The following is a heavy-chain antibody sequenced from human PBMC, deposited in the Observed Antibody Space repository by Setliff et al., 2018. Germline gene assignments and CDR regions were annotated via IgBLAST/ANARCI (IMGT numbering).Heavy chain of an antibody. Sequence: GASVKVSCKASGYTFSNYGITWVRQAPGQGLEWMGWISAYSGNTKYAQKLQGRVTMTTDTSTTTAYLELWSLTSDDTAVYYCSRLVRYCTTTSCQGASGAEFWGQGTLVTVPQ. V-gene: IGHV1-18*01. CDR1: GYTFSNYG. CDR3: SRLVRYCTTTSCQGASGAEF. J-gene: IGHJ4*02. CDR2: ISAYSGNT. D-gene: IGHD2-2*01.